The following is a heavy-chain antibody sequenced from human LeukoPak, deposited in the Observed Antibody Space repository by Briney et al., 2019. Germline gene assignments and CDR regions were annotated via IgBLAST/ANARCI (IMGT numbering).Heavy chain of an antibody. CDR1: GYTFTGYY. CDR3: AREIPGYSSGPPSAFDY. J-gene: IGHJ4*02. Sequence: ASVKVSCKASGYTFTGYYMHWVRQAPGQGLEWMGWINPNSGGTNYAQKFQGRVTMTRDTSISTAYMELNRLRSDDTAVYYCAREIPGYSSGPPSAFDYWGQGTLVTVSS. V-gene: IGHV1-2*02. CDR2: INPNSGGT. D-gene: IGHD6-19*01.